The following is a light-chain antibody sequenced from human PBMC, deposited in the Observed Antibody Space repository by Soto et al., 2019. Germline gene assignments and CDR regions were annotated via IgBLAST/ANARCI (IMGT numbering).Light chain of an antibody. CDR2: GAS. V-gene: IGKV3-20*01. CDR1: QSVSSSY. J-gene: IGKJ1*01. Sequence: ILLTQSPCTLSLSPGERATLSCRASQSVSSSYLAWYQQKPGQAPRPLIYGASSRAIGIPDRFSGSGSGTDFTLTISRLEPEDFAVYYCQQYGSSPWTFGQGTKVDIK. CDR3: QQYGSSPWT.